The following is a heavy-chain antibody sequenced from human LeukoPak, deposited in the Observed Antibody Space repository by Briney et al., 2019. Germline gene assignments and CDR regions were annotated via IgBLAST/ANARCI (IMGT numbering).Heavy chain of an antibody. CDR2: IYYSGST. D-gene: IGHD6-13*01. J-gene: IGHJ4*02. V-gene: IGHV4-59*12. CDR1: GGSISSYY. Sequence: PSETLSLTCTVSGGSISSYYWSWIRQPPGKGLEWIGYIYYSGSTNYNPSLKSRVTISVDTSKNQFSLKLSSVTAANTAVYYCARVFIAAANPFDYWGQGTLVTVSS. CDR3: ARVFIAAANPFDY.